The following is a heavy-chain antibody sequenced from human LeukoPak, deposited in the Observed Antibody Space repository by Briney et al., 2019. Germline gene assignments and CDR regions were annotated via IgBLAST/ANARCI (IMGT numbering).Heavy chain of an antibody. Sequence: GSLRLSCAASGFTFSSYDMHWVRQTTGKGLEWVSTIGTAGDTYYSGSVKGRFTISRENAKNSFYLQMNSLRAGDTAVYYCARSLRRLGSSGWYVEFDYWGQGTLVTVSS. CDR3: ARSLRRLGSSGWYVEFDY. D-gene: IGHD6-13*01. CDR1: GFTFSSYD. J-gene: IGHJ4*02. CDR2: IGTAGDT. V-gene: IGHV3-13*01.